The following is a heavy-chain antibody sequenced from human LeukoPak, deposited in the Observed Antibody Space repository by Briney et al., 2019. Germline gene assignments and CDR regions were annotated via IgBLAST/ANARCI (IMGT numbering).Heavy chain of an antibody. D-gene: IGHD6-6*01. CDR1: GVSISIFY. J-gene: IGHJ5*02. CDR2: SSNIEGT. Sequence: SETLSLTCTVSGVSISIFYWTWIRPPPGKGLEWIGYSSNIEGTYYNPSLKSRVTISLDTSKHQFSLRLNSVAAADTAVYYCARVKGSNWLDPWGQGTLVTVSS. CDR3: ARVKGSNWLDP. V-gene: IGHV4-59*01.